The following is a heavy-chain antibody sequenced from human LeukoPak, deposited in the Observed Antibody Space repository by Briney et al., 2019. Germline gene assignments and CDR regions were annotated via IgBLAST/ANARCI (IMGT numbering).Heavy chain of an antibody. Sequence: PGGSLRLSCAASGFTVSSNYMSWVRQAPGKGLEWVSVIYSGGSTYYADSVKGRFTISRDNSKSTLYLQMNSLRAEDTAVYYCARDVVVVVAATLSRNDYYYYGMDVWGQGTTVTVSS. V-gene: IGHV3-66*02. CDR1: GFTVSSNY. D-gene: IGHD2-15*01. CDR2: IYSGGST. CDR3: ARDVVVVVAATLSRNDYYYYGMDV. J-gene: IGHJ6*02.